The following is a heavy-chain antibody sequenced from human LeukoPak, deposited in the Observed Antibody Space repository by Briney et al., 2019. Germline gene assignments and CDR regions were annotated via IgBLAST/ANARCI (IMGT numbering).Heavy chain of an antibody. J-gene: IGHJ4*02. CDR1: GDSISSYY. CDR3: ARGSSWSYYFDY. CDR2: FHYSGST. D-gene: IGHD6-13*01. V-gene: IGHV4-59*01. Sequence: SETLSLTCAVSGDSISSYYWSWIRQPPGKGLERIGYFHYSGSTNYSPSLKSRVTISIDTSKNQFSLKVSSVTAADTAVYYCARGSSWSYYFDYWGQGTLVTVSS.